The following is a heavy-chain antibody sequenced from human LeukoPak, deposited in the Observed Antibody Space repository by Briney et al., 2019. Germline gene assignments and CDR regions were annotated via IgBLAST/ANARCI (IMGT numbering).Heavy chain of an antibody. D-gene: IGHD2-2*01. CDR3: ARDHLPDIQVVPAANGLDV. CDR1: GFTFNTYA. CDR2: VSYDGNNK. V-gene: IGHV3-30*14. Sequence: GRSLRLSCVASGFTFNTYAMHWVRQAPGKGLEWVAFVSYDGNNKYYADSVRGRFSISRDNSKNTLSLQMNSLRPEDTALYYCARDHLPDIQVVPAANGLDVWGQGTTVTVSS. J-gene: IGHJ6*02.